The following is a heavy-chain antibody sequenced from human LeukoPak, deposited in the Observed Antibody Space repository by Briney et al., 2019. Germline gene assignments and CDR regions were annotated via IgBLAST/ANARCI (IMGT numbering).Heavy chain of an antibody. CDR2: MNPNSGNT. D-gene: IGHD6-13*01. CDR3: ARGVIAAAGDVFFDH. CDR1: GYTFTSYD. Sequence: ASVKVSCKASGYTFTSYDINWVRQATGQGLEWMGWMNPNSGNTGYAQKFQGRVTMTRNTSISTAYMELSSLRSEDTAVYYCARGVIAAAGDVFFDHWGQGTLVTVSS. J-gene: IGHJ4*02. V-gene: IGHV1-8*01.